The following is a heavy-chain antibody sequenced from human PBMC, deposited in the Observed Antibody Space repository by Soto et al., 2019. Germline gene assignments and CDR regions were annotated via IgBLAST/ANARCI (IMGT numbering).Heavy chain of an antibody. Sequence: GGSLRLSCAASGFTFSSYAMTWVRQAPGKGLERVSTISGSGGSTYYADSVKGRFTISRDNSKNTLYLQMNSLRAEDTAVYYCARGRDCSSTSCYRYYYYYMDVWGKGTTVTVSS. J-gene: IGHJ6*03. V-gene: IGHV3-23*01. D-gene: IGHD2-2*01. CDR2: ISGSGGST. CDR3: ARGRDCSSTSCYRYYYYYMDV. CDR1: GFTFSSYA.